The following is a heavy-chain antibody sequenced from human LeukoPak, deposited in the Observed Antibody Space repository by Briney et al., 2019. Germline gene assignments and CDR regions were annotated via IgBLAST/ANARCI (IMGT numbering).Heavy chain of an antibody. Sequence: GGSLRLSCAASGFTFSDYYLSRIRQAPGKGLEWVSYISGNDPTIYYADSVKGRFTISRDNAKNSLYLQMNSLRAEDTALYYCARVSSSGYGVSSGLFYWGQGTLVTVSS. D-gene: IGHD5-18*01. J-gene: IGHJ4*02. CDR3: ARVSSSGYGVSSGLFY. V-gene: IGHV3-11*01. CDR2: ISGNDPTI. CDR1: GFTFSDYY.